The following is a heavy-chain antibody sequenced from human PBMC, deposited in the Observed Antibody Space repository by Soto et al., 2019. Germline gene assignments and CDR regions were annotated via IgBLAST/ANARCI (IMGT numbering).Heavy chain of an antibody. V-gene: IGHV1-18*01. Sequence: ASVKVSCKASGYTFSDYGISWVRQAPGQGLEWMGWISAYNGHTDYAQSLQGRVTMTTDTSTSTAYMELRSLKSADTAVYYCARDMCSNDFWGQGTLVTVSS. D-gene: IGHD2-15*01. J-gene: IGHJ4*02. CDR2: ISAYNGHT. CDR1: GYTFSDYG. CDR3: ARDMCSNDF.